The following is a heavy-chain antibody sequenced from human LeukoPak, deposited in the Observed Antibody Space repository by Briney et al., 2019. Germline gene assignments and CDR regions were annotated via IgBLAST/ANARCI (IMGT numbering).Heavy chain of an antibody. CDR2: ISYDGSNK. V-gene: IGHV3-30-3*01. CDR3: ARVGSSWYAGEGYYFDY. D-gene: IGHD6-13*01. J-gene: IGHJ4*02. CDR1: GFTFSSYA. Sequence: GGSLRLSCAASGFTFSSYAMHWVRQAPGKGLEWVAVISYDGSNKYYADSVKGRFTISRDNSKNTLYLQMNSLRAEDTAAYYCARVGSSWYAGEGYYFDYWGQGTLVTVSS.